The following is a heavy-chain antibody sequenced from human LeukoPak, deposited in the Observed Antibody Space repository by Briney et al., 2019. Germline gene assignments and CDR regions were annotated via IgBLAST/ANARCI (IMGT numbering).Heavy chain of an antibody. D-gene: IGHD2-8*01. Sequence: GGSLRLSCAASGFTFTSHWMSWVRQAPGKGLEWVARMNLDGSEKYFVDSVKGRFTISRDNAKTSLYLEMNSLRAEDTAVYYCARDATYCTNGVCYTRFDYWGQGTLVTVSS. CDR2: MNLDGSEK. CDR1: GFTFTSHW. V-gene: IGHV3-7*01. J-gene: IGHJ4*02. CDR3: ARDATYCTNGVCYTRFDY.